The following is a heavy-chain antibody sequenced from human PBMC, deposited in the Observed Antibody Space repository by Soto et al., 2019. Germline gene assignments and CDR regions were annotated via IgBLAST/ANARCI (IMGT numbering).Heavy chain of an antibody. CDR3: AKGEEKGN. CDR2: ISYDGTNK. CDR1: GFTFNNYG. V-gene: IGHV3-30*18. J-gene: IGHJ4*02. Sequence: GGSLRLSCEASGFTFNNYGIHWVRQAPGKGLEWVSFISYDGTNKYYADSVRGRFTISRDNSKRTVYMQMNSLRLDDAAVYYCAKGEEKGNWGQGTLVTVSS.